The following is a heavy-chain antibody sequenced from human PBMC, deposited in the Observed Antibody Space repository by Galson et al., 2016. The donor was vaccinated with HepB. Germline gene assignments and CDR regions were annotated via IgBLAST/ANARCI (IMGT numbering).Heavy chain of an antibody. CDR2: IGGGGGNT. J-gene: IGHJ5*02. CDR1: GFTFSSYS. D-gene: IGHD3-10*01. CDR3: AKEMVRGVFTINWFGT. Sequence: SLRLSCAASGFTFSSYSMNWVRQAPGKGLEWVSTIGGGGGNTHYADSVKGRFTISRDNSKNTLYLQMNSLRAEDTAVYFCAKEMVRGVFTINWFGTWGQGTQVSVSS. V-gene: IGHV3-23*01.